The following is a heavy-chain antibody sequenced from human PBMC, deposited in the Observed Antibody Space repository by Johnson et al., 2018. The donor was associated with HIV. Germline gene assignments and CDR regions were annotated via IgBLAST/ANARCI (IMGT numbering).Heavy chain of an antibody. Sequence: VQLVESGGGLVQPGGSLRLSCAVSGFTFSNHHMTWVRQAPGKGLEWVATINQDGSDRYYVDSVKGRFTISRDNAQNSLYLQMNSLRAEDTAVYYCGRESTGAGTAFDIWGQGTMVTVSS. CDR3: GRESTGAGTAFDI. CDR1: GFTFSNHH. CDR2: INQDGSDR. D-gene: IGHD2-8*02. V-gene: IGHV3-7*01. J-gene: IGHJ3*02.